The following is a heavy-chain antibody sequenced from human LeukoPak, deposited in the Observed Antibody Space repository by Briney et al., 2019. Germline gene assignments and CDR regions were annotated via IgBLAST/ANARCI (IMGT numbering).Heavy chain of an antibody. CDR2: IGSGGDT. V-gene: IGHV3-13*01. Sequence: GGSLRLSCAGSGFSFSSYDMLWVRQATGKGLEWVSAIGSGGDTYYAGSVKGRFTISRESAKNSFYLQMNSLSAGATAVYLCARAVAGTDEIDSWGQGTLVTVSS. D-gene: IGHD6-19*01. CDR1: GFSFSSYD. J-gene: IGHJ4*02. CDR3: ARAVAGTDEIDS.